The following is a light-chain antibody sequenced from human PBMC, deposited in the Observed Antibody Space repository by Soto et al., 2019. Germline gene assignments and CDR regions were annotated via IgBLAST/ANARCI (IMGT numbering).Light chain of an antibody. CDR1: QRITTY. CDR3: QQTYSTPYT. V-gene: IGKV1-39*01. J-gene: IGKJ2*01. Sequence: IHMTQSPSSLSASVGDRVTISCRASQRITTYLNWYQQKPGEAPKLLISTSGTLQRGVPSRFSGSGSGKDFPLTITSLQRADFATYFCQQTYSTPYTFGQGTQLEIK. CDR2: TSG.